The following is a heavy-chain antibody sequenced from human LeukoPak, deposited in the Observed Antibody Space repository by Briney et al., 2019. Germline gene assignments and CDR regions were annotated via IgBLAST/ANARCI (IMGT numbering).Heavy chain of an antibody. V-gene: IGHV4-59*01. J-gene: IGHJ5*02. D-gene: IGHD6-13*01. CDR2: IYYSGST. Sequence: PSETLSLTCTVSGGSISSYYWSWIRQPPGKGLEWIGYIYYSGSTNYNPSLKSRVTISVDTSKNNFSLKLSSVTAAAPAVYYCAREAIAVALSNLFDPCGEGCLVTVSS. CDR1: GGSISSYY. CDR3: AREAIAVALSNLFDP.